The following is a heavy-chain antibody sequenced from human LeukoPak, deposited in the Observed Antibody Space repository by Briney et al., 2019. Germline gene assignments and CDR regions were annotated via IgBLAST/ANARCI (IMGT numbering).Heavy chain of an antibody. V-gene: IGHV3-23*01. D-gene: IGHD6-6*01. J-gene: IGHJ6*02. CDR2: ISASGGST. Sequence: GGSLRLSCAASGFIFNSYAMTWVRQAPGKGLEWVSAISASGGSTYYADSVKGRFTISRDNSKSTLYLQMNSLRSGDTAVYYCAKPRQQLVRYGLDVWGQGTTVIVSS. CDR3: AKPRQQLVRYGLDV. CDR1: GFIFNSYA.